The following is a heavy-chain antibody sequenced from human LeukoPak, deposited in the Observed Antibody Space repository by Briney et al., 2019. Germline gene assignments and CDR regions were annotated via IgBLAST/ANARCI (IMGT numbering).Heavy chain of an antibody. CDR3: ARDMVRGVIVADY. V-gene: IGHV3-23*01. J-gene: IGHJ4*02. CDR2: ISGSGGST. D-gene: IGHD3-10*01. Sequence: PGGSLRLSCAASGFTFSSYAMSWVRQAPGKGLEWVSAISGSGGSTYYADSVKGRFTISRDNSKNTLYLQMNSLRAEDTAVYYCARDMVRGVIVADYWGQGTLVTVSS. CDR1: GFTFSSYA.